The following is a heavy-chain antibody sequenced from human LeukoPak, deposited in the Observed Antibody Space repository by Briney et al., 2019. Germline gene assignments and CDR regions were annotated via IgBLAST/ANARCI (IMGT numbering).Heavy chain of an antibody. Sequence: SETLSLTCTVSGGTISSYYWSWIRQPPGQGLEWIGSIYHSGNTNYNPSLKSRVTIAVDTYKNKFSLRLSSVTAADTAMYYCARETPESLFDYWGQGIQVTVSS. CDR3: ARETPESLFDY. CDR2: IYHSGNT. D-gene: IGHD1-14*01. CDR1: GGTISSYY. V-gene: IGHV4-59*01. J-gene: IGHJ4*02.